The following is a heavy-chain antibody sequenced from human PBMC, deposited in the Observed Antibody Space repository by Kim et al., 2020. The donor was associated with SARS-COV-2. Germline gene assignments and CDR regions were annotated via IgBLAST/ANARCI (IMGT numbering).Heavy chain of an antibody. V-gene: IGHV1-69*02. D-gene: IGHD3-10*01. Sequence: YAQKVQCVVTIIADRSTSTVYMDVRGLRAEDTAVYYCARPAGGFGDALDYWGQGTLVTVSS. CDR3: ARPAGGFGDALDY. J-gene: IGHJ4*02.